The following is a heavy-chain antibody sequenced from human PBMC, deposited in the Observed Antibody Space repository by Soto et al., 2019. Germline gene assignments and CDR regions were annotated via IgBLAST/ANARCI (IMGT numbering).Heavy chain of an antibody. CDR2: ISDRGDTT. D-gene: IGHD1-1*01. Sequence: EVQLVESGGGLVQPGGSLRLSCAASGFTFSSNAMYWVRQAPGKGLEWVSGISDRGDTTHYADSVKGRFTISRDTSKNTLYLQLNTLRADDTAVYYCAKDKPGTTSFDYWGQGTLVTVSS. CDR3: AKDKPGTTSFDY. CDR1: GFTFSSNA. V-gene: IGHV3-23*04. J-gene: IGHJ4*02.